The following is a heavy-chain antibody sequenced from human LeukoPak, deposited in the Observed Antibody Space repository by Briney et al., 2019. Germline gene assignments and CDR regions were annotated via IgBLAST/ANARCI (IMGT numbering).Heavy chain of an antibody. CDR3: ARLKAWGIAAAFDY. V-gene: IGHV1-2*02. J-gene: IGHJ4*02. CDR2: INPNSGGT. CDR1: GGTFSSYA. Sequence: ASVKVSCKASGGTFSSYAISWVRQAPGQGLEWMGWINPNSGGTNYAQKFQGRVTMTRDTSISTAYMELSRLRSDDTAVYYCARLKAWGIAAAFDYWGQGTLVTVSS. D-gene: IGHD6-13*01.